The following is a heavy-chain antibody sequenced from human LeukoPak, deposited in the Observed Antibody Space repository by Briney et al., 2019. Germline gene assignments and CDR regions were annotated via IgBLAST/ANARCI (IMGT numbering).Heavy chain of an antibody. J-gene: IGHJ4*02. Sequence: ASVKVSCKASGYTFIDYSIHWVRQAPGQGLECVGWINPNSGDTNYAQKFQGRVTMTRDTSISTAYMELSRLRYDDTAIYYCARDGGLDSWGQGTLVTVSS. D-gene: IGHD3-16*01. CDR3: ARDGGLDS. V-gene: IGHV1-2*02. CDR1: GYTFIDYS. CDR2: INPNSGDT.